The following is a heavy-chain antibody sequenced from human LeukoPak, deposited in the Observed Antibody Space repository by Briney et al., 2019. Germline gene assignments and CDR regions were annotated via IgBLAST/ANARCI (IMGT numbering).Heavy chain of an antibody. D-gene: IGHD5-18*01. CDR1: GGSFSGYY. CDR2: INHSGST. CDR3: ARGFSIQLWYRYYFDY. Sequence: NTSETLSLTCAVYGGSFSGYYWSWIRQPPGKGLEWIGEINHSGSTNYNPSLKSRVTISVDTSKNQFSLKLSSVTAADTAVYYCARGFSIQLWYRYYFDYWGQGTLVTVSS. V-gene: IGHV4-34*01. J-gene: IGHJ4*02.